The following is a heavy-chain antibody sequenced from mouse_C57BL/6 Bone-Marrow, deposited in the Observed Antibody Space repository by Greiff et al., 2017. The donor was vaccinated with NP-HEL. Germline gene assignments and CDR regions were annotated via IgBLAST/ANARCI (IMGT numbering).Heavy chain of an antibody. CDR1: GYTFTSYW. J-gene: IGHJ4*01. D-gene: IGHD2-1*01. CDR2: IDPSDSYT. Sequence: QVQLQQPGAELVMPGASVKLSCKASGYTFTSYWMHWVKQRPGPGLEWIGEIDPSDSYTNYNQKFKGKSTLTVDKSSSTAYMQLSSLTSEDSAVYYCASGIYYGNYDAMDYWGQGTSVTVAS. CDR3: ASGIYYGNYDAMDY. V-gene: IGHV1-69*01.